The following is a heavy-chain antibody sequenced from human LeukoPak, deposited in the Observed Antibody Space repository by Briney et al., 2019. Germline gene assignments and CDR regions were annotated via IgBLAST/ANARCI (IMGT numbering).Heavy chain of an antibody. V-gene: IGHV4-4*07. CDR3: ARGAATYDFQY. CDR2: IHTNDGT. D-gene: IGHD6-25*01. CDR1: GVSISGYY. Sequence: SETLSLTCTVSGVSISGYYWSWVRQPAGKGLEWIGRIHTNDGTNFNPSLKSRVTMSLDTSKNQFSLKLTSVTAADTAVYYCARGAATYDFQYWGQGTLVAVSS. J-gene: IGHJ1*01.